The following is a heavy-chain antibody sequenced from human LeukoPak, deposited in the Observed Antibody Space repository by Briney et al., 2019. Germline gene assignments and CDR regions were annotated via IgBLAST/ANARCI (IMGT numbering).Heavy chain of an antibody. CDR1: GFTFSSYW. CDR2: IKQDGSEK. J-gene: IGHJ6*03. V-gene: IGHV3-7*01. CDR3: ARFLSTGTTEREYYYYYMDV. D-gene: IGHD1-7*01. Sequence: GGSLRLSCAAPGFTFSSYWMSWVRQAPGKGLEWVANIKQDGSEKYYVDSVKGRFTISRDNAKNSLYLQMNSLRAEDTAVYYCARFLSTGTTEREYYYYYMDVWGKGTTVTVSS.